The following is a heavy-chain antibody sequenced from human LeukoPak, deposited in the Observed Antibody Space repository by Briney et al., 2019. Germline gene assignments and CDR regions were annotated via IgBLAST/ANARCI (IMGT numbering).Heavy chain of an antibody. V-gene: IGHV3-7*01. Sequence: GGSLRLSCAASGFTFSSYWMSWVRQAPGKGLEWVANIKRDGSEKYYVDSVKGRFTISRDNAKNSLYLQMNSLRVEATAVYYCARDLDYDFWSGYYDYWGQGNLVTVSS. D-gene: IGHD3-3*01. J-gene: IGHJ4*02. CDR2: IKRDGSEK. CDR3: ARDLDYDFWSGYYDY. CDR1: GFTFSSYW.